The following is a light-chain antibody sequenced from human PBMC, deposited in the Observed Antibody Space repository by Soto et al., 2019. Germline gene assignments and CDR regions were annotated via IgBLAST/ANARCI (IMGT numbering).Light chain of an antibody. CDR1: QSLLHSNGYNY. Sequence: DIVMTQSPLYLPVTPGEPASISCRSGQSLLHSNGYNYLDWYLQKPGKAPKLLIYKASSLESGVPSRFSGSGSGTEFTLTISTLQPDDFATYYCQQYHSYRTFGQGTRLEI. CDR3: QQYHSYRT. CDR2: KAS. V-gene: IGKV2-28*01. J-gene: IGKJ5*01.